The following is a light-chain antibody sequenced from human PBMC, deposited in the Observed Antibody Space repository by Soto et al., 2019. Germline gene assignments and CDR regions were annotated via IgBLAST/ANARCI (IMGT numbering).Light chain of an antibody. CDR1: SSNIGAGYD. J-gene: IGLJ3*02. CDR3: QSSDTRLNGL. Sequence: QSVLTQPPSVSGAPGQRVTISCTGNSSNIGAGYDVHWYQQLPGTAPKLLIFVNSNRPSGVPDRFSGSKSGTSASLAITGLKAEDEADYYCQSSDTRLNGLFGGRTKLTVL. CDR2: VNS. V-gene: IGLV1-40*01.